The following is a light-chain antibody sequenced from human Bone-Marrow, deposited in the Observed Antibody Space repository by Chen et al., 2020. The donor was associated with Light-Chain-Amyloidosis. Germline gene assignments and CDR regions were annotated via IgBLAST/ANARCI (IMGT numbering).Light chain of an antibody. V-gene: IGLV3-21*03. CDR1: NLGGKA. J-gene: IGLJ1*01. Sequence: SFVLTQPPSVSLAPGKTAKITCGGTNLGGKAVHWYQQKPGQAPVLVISDESDRPSGIPERFSSSDSGNTATLTISRVEAGDEADYCCQVWDNTSDHFVFGTGTSVTVL. CDR2: DES. CDR3: QVWDNTSDHFV.